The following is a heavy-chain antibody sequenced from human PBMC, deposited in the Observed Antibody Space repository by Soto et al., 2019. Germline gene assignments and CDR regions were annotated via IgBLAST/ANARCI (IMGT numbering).Heavy chain of an antibody. CDR1: GFPFNNYA. D-gene: IGHD2-2*01. V-gene: IGHV3-23*01. CDR3: AKRSNPPAAMKRPFDY. CDR2: ISDSGCST. J-gene: IGHJ4*02. Sequence: EVQLLESGGGLVQPGGGSLRLSCAASGFPFNNYAMSWVRQAPGKGLEWVSTISDSGCSTYYADSVKGRFTSSRDNSKNALYLQMNSLRAEDTAVYYCAKRSNPPAAMKRPFDYWGQGTLVTVSS.